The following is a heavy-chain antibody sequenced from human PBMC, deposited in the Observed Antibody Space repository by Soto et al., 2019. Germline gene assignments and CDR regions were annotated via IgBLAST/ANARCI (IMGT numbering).Heavy chain of an antibody. D-gene: IGHD3-10*01. CDR3: VRSSGVPTPAFAY. Sequence: QVRLVESGGGVVQPGRSRRLSCAASGFTFNIYAMHWVRQAPGKGLEWVAVISHDGTSRYYADSVKGRVTISRDNSKSMVFVQMNSLGVDETAVYYCVRSSGVPTPAFAYWGQGPLVTVSS. V-gene: IGHV3-30-3*01. J-gene: IGHJ4*02. CDR2: ISHDGTSR. CDR1: GFTFNIYA.